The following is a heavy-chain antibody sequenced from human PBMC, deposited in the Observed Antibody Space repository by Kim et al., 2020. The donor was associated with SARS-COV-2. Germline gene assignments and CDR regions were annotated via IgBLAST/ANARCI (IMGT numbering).Heavy chain of an antibody. Sequence: KYLWAVLKRRFTNTRDNTKNAMYLQINSLRAEDTAVYYCARDPGGYDYWGQGTLVTVSS. D-gene: IGHD5-18*01. J-gene: IGHJ4*02. CDR3: ARDPGGYDY. CDR2: K. V-gene: IGHV3-7*03.